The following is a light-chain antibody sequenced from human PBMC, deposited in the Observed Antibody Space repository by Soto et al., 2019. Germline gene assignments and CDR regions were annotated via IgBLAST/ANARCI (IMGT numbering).Light chain of an antibody. CDR3: QQYGFLPEP. Sequence: VSLSKGERATLSCRASQCVSSSYLAWYQQKPGQAPRLLIYGTSSRATGIPDRFSGSGSGTDFSLTISRLQPEDFAGYYCQQYGFLPEPFGQVTNVDIK. CDR2: GTS. CDR1: QCVSSSY. J-gene: IGKJ1*01. V-gene: IGKV3-20*01.